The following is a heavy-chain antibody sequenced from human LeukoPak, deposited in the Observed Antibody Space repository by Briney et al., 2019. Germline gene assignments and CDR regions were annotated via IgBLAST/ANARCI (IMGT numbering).Heavy chain of an antibody. Sequence: GGSLRLSCAASGFTFSSYWMSWVRQAPGKGLEWVANIKQDGSEKYYVDSVKGRFTISRDNAKNSLYLQMNSLRAEDTAVYYCARSKGNYGSGSYYPNYFDYWGQGTLVTVSS. CDR1: GFTFSSYW. CDR2: IKQDGSEK. D-gene: IGHD3-10*01. CDR3: ARSKGNYGSGSYYPNYFDY. J-gene: IGHJ4*02. V-gene: IGHV3-7*01.